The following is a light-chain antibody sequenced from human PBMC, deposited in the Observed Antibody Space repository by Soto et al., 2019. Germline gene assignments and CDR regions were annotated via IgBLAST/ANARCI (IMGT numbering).Light chain of an antibody. J-gene: IGLJ7*01. Sequence: QSVLTQPPSVSAAPGQKVAISCSGSSPNIGNDYVSWYQQLPGTAPKLLIYENNKRPSGIPDRFSGSKSGTSATLGITGLQSGDEADYYCETWDSSLSAAVFGGGTQLT. CDR1: SPNIGNDY. CDR2: ENN. CDR3: ETWDSSLSAAV. V-gene: IGLV1-51*02.